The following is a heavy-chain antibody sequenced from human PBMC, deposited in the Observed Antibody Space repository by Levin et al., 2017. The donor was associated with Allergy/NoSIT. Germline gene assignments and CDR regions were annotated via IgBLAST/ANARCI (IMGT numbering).Heavy chain of an antibody. Sequence: GGSLRLSCAASGFTFSSYAMSWVRQAPGKGLEWVSAISGSGGSTYYADSVKGRFTISRDNSKNTLYLQMNSLRAEDTAVYYCAKVSDYYRYLPTGYFDYWGQGTLVTVSS. CDR3: AKVSDYYRYLPTGYFDY. J-gene: IGHJ4*02. CDR2: ISGSGGST. CDR1: GFTFSSYA. V-gene: IGHV3-23*01. D-gene: IGHD3-10*01.